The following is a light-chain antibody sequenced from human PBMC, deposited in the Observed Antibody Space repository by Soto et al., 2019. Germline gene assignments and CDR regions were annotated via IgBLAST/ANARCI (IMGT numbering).Light chain of an antibody. CDR2: AAS. CDR3: QQSGSSSAYT. V-gene: IGKV3-20*01. J-gene: IGKJ1*01. Sequence: EIVLTQSQGTLSLSPGERATLSCRSSESISTNYLAWYQQKPGRAPRLLNYAASNMATGIPDRFSGSGSGTDFPLTLSSLVPEDFVVFFCQQSGSSSAYTFGQATQVE. CDR1: ESISTNY.